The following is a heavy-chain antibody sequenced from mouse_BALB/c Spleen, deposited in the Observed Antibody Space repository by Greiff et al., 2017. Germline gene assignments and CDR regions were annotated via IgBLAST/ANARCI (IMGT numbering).Heavy chain of an antibody. D-gene: IGHD1-1*01. J-gene: IGHJ2*01. CDR3: ARGYGSDY. Sequence: QVQLQQSGAELVRPGTSVKVSCKASGYAFTNYLIEWVKQRPGQGLEWIGVINPGSGGTNYNEKFKGKATLTADKSSSTAYMQLSSLTSDDSAVYFCARGYGSDYWGQGTTLTVSS. CDR2: INPGSGGT. V-gene: IGHV1-54*01. CDR1: GYAFTNYL.